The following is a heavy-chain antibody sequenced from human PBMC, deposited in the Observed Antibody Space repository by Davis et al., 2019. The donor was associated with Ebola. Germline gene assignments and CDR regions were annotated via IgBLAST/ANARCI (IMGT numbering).Heavy chain of an antibody. D-gene: IGHD5-18*01. CDR1: GYSFTSYW. CDR3: ARQGGGNTYGSGDY. J-gene: IGHJ4*02. Sequence: GGSLRLSCKGSGYSFTSYWIGWVRQMPGKGLEWMGVIYPGDFDTRYSPSFQGQVTISADKSISTAYLQWSSLKASDTAMYFCARQGGGNTYGSGDYWGQGTLVTVSS. V-gene: IGHV5-51*01. CDR2: IYPGDFDT.